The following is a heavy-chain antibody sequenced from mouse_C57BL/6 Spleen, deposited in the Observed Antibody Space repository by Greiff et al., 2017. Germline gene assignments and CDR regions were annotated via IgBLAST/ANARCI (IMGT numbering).Heavy chain of an antibody. J-gene: IGHJ2*01. CDR1: GYTFTSYW. CDR3: ARGDTTADFDY. V-gene: IGHV1-55*01. D-gene: IGHD1-2*01. CDR2: IYPGSGST. Sequence: QVQLQQPGAELVKPGASVKMSCKASGYTFTSYWITWVKQRPEQGLEWIGDIYPGSGSTNYNEKFKSKATLTVDTSPSTAYMQLSSLTSEDSAVYYCARGDTTADFDYWGQGTTLTVSS.